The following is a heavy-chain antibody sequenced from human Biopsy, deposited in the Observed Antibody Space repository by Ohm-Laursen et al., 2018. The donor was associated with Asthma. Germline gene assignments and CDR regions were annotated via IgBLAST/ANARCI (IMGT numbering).Heavy chain of an antibody. J-gene: IGHJ4*02. Sequence: SLRLSCTASGFRFSDYGMHWVRQAPGKGLEWVASVSSSGGARDYADSVKGRFTISRDNSNTLYLQMNSLRAEDTAVYYCAKGYYYDSSGFDYWGQGTLVTVSS. CDR1: GFRFSDYG. V-gene: IGHV3-23*01. D-gene: IGHD3-22*01. CDR2: VSSSGGAR. CDR3: AKGYYYDSSGFDY.